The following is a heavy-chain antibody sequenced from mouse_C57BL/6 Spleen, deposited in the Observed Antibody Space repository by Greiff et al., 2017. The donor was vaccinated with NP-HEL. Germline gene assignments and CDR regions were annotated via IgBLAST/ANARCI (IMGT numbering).Heavy chain of an antibody. CDR3: ARDRGYGSSCYFDV. D-gene: IGHD1-1*01. CDR2: ISDGGSYT. J-gene: IGHJ1*03. CDR1: GFTFSSYA. V-gene: IGHV5-4*01. Sequence: EVKLVESGGGLVKPGGSLKLSCAASGFTFSSYAMSWVRQTPEKRLEWVATISDGGSYTYYPDNVKGRFTISRDNAKNNLYLQMSHLKSEDTAMYYCARDRGYGSSCYFDVWGTGTTVTVSS.